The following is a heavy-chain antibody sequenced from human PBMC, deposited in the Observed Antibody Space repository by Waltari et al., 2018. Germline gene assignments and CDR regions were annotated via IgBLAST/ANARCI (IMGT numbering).Heavy chain of an antibody. CDR2: INAGNGNT. V-gene: IGHV1-3*01. CDR1: GYPFTSYA. J-gene: IGHJ4*02. D-gene: IGHD3-10*01. CDR3: ARGLWFRELFFDY. Sequence: QVQLVQSGAEVKKPGASVKVSCKASGYPFTSYAMHWVRQAPGQRLEWMGWINAGNGNTKYSQKFQGRVTITRDTSASTAYMELSSLRSEDTAVYYCARGLWFRELFFDYWGQGTLVTVSS.